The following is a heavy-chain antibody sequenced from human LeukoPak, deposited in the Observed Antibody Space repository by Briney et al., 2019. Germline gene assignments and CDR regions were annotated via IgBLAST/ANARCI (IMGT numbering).Heavy chain of an antibody. Sequence: SGGSLRLSCVMSGFTFNNYWMSWVRQAPGKGLEWVATMRQDGGEIYYVDSVRGRFTISRDNAKNSLYLQMNSLRAEDTAMYYCARIMDLLGVHFDFWGQGTLVTVSS. J-gene: IGHJ4*02. CDR2: MRQDGGEI. CDR1: GFTFNNYW. V-gene: IGHV3-7*01. CDR3: ARIMDLLGVHFDF. D-gene: IGHD2-8*01.